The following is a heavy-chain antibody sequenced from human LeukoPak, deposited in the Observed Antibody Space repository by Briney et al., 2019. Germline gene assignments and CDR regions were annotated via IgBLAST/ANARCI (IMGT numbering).Heavy chain of an antibody. V-gene: IGHV4-61*09. CDR2: IYSSGTT. CDR3: AREAGSYDSSGYYSLYYSFDY. Sequence: PSETLCLTCTVSGDSINSGNNYWSWIRQPAGKGPEWIGHIYSSGTTNYNPSLKSRVTMSVDTSKNQFSLKLTSVTAADTAVYYCAREAGSYDSSGYYSLYYSFDYWGQGTLVTVSS. CDR1: GDSINSGNNY. J-gene: IGHJ4*02. D-gene: IGHD3-22*01.